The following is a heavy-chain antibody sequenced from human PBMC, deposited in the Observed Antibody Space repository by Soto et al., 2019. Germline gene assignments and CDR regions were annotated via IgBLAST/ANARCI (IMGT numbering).Heavy chain of an antibody. CDR3: ARAWAVGGTWDY. CDR1: GFTFSSYA. J-gene: IGHJ4*02. D-gene: IGHD6-19*01. V-gene: IGHV3-30-3*01. Sequence: QVQLVESGGGVVQPGRSLRLSCAASGFTFSSYAMHWVRQAPGKGLEWVAVISYDGSNKYYADSVKGRFTISRDNSKNTLYLQMNSLRAEDTAVYYCARAWAVGGTWDYWGQGTLVTGSS. CDR2: ISYDGSNK.